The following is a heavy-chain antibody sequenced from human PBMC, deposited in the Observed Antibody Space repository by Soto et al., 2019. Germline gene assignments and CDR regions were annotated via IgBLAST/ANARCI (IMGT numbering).Heavy chain of an antibody. J-gene: IGHJ6*03. V-gene: IGHV4-34*01. D-gene: IGHD3-10*01. CDR3: ARAREGSGSYYSEFDYYYMDV. Sequence: SETLSLTCAVYGGSFSGYYWSWIRQPPGKGLEWIGEINHSGSTNYNPSLKSRVTISVDTSKNQFSLKLSSVTAADTAVYYCARAREGSGSYYSEFDYYYMDVWGKGTTVTVSS. CDR1: GGSFSGYY. CDR2: INHSGST.